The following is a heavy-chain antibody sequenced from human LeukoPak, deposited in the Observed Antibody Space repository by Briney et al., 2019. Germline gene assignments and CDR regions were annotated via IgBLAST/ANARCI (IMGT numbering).Heavy chain of an antibody. CDR1: GYTFGDYA. CDR3: ARGSTSNWPLDH. J-gene: IGHJ5*02. D-gene: IGHD6-13*01. CDR2: TDAGNGDT. V-gene: IGHV1-3*01. Sequence: GASVKVSCKASGYTFGDYAVHWLRQAPGQRFEWMGWTDAGNGDTRYSQKFQGRVTITRDTSASTAYIEVRRLRSEDTAMYYCARGSTSNWPLDHWGQETLVTISS.